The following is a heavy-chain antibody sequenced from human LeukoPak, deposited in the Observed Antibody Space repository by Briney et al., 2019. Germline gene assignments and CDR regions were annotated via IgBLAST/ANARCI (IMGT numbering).Heavy chain of an antibody. CDR1: GGTFSSYA. V-gene: IGHV1-69*01. CDR2: IIPIFGTA. D-gene: IGHD5-12*01. J-gene: IGHJ4*02. Sequence: ASVKVSCKASGGTFSSYAISWVRQAPGQGLEWMGGIIPIFGTANYAQKFQGRVTITADESTSTAYMELSSLRSEDTAVYYCARDPGVASGFDYWGQGALVTVSS. CDR3: ARDPGVASGFDY.